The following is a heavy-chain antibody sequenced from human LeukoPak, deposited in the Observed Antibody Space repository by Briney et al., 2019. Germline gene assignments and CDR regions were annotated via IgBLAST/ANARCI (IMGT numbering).Heavy chain of an antibody. CDR1: GGFISSYY. CDR3: AKLGVTMVRGVYYYYYMDV. J-gene: IGHJ6*03. D-gene: IGHD3-10*01. Sequence: ASETLSLTCTVSGGFISSYYWSWIRQPPGKGLEWIGYIFTSGNTNYNPSLKSRVTISADTSKNQFSLKLSSVTAADTAVYFCAKLGVTMVRGVYYYYYMDVWGKGTTVTVSS. V-gene: IGHV4-4*09. CDR2: IFTSGNT.